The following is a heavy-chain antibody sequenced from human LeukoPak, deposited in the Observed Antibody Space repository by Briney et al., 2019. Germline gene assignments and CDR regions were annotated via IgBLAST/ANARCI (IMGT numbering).Heavy chain of an antibody. CDR2: IYHSGST. D-gene: IGHD5-12*01. Sequence: GSLRLSCAASGFTFSSYWMTWVRQPPGKGLEWIGEIYHSGSTNYNPSLKSRVTISVDKSKNQFSLKLSSVTAADTAVYYCAMGYSGYGDLNWFDPWGQGTLVTVSS. J-gene: IGHJ5*02. V-gene: IGHV4-4*02. CDR3: AMGYSGYGDLNWFDP. CDR1: GFTFSSYW.